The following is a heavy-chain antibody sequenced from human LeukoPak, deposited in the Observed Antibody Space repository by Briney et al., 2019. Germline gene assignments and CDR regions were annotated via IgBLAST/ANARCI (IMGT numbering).Heavy chain of an antibody. Sequence: GGSLRLSCAASGFTFSGSAMHWVRQTSGKGLEWVGRIRNKANTYATAYAASVKGRFTISRDDSKNTAYLQMNSLRTEDTAVYYCTRPIVATTSDFDYWGQGTLDTVSS. J-gene: IGHJ4*02. CDR3: TRPIVATTSDFDY. V-gene: IGHV3-73*01. CDR2: IRNKANTYAT. D-gene: IGHD5-12*01. CDR1: GFTFSGSA.